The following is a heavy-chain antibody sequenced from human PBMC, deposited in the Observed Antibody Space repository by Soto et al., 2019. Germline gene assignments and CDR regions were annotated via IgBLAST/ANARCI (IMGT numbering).Heavy chain of an antibody. V-gene: IGHV3-30-3*01. CDR3: ARDQVLFQLLSGPFDY. D-gene: IGHD2-2*01. J-gene: IGHJ4*02. Sequence: QVQLVESGGGVVQPGRSLRLSCAASGFTFSSYARHWVRQAPGKGLEWVAVISYDGSNKYYADSVKGRFTISRDNSKNTLYLQMNSLRAEDTAVYYCARDQVLFQLLSGPFDYWGQGTLVTVSS. CDR1: GFTFSSYA. CDR2: ISYDGSNK.